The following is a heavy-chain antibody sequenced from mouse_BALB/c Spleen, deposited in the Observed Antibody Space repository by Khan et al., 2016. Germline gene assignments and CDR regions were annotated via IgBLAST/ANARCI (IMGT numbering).Heavy chain of an antibody. CDR3: ARLYNYDSPYFDY. Sequence: EVELVESGGGLVQPGGSLKLSCAASGFTFNNFGMSWVRQTPDKRLELVATINNNGGNTYYPDNVKGRFTMSRDNAKHTLYLQMNSLKSEDTAMYYCARLYNYDSPYFDYWGQGTTLTVSS. CDR2: INNNGGNT. V-gene: IGHV5-6-3*01. J-gene: IGHJ2*01. CDR1: GFTFNNFG. D-gene: IGHD1-1*01.